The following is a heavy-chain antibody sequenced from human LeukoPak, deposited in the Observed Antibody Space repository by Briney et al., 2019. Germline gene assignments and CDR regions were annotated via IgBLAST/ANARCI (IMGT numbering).Heavy chain of an antibody. D-gene: IGHD6-13*01. CDR2: IYPGNSDT. V-gene: IGHV5-51*01. Sequence: GESLKISCKGSGYTFTTYWIGWVRQLPGKGLECMGLIYPGNSDTRYSPSFQGQVTISADKSIDTAYLQWSSLQASDTAIYYCARNGAAGTPNRFFNWFDPWGQGTLVTVSS. CDR1: GYTFTTYW. CDR3: ARNGAAGTPNRFFNWFDP. J-gene: IGHJ5*02.